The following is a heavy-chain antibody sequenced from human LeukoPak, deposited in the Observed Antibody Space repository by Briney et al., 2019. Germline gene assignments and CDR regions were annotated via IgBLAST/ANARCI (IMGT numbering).Heavy chain of an antibody. CDR2: ISGSGFAI. CDR3: AREGHYDILTGYSPLEYYFYYMDV. J-gene: IGHJ6*03. D-gene: IGHD3-9*01. Sequence: PGGSLRLSCVASGFTFSSYEMTWVRQAPGKGLEWISYISGSGFAIYYADSVKGRLTISRDNSKSTLYLQMNSLRADDTALYYCAREGHYDILTGYSPLEYYFYYMDVWGKGTTVTVSS. V-gene: IGHV3-48*03. CDR1: GFTFSSYE.